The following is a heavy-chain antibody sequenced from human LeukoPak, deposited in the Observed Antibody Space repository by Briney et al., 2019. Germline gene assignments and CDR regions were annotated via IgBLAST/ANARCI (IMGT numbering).Heavy chain of an antibody. CDR3: ARDKKVTGIAAAGTPRPYWYFDL. J-gene: IGHJ2*01. CDR1: GGTFSSYA. Sequence: GASVKVSCKASGGTFSSYAISWVRQAPGQGLEWMGRIIPILGIANYAQKFQGRVTITADKSMSTAYMELSSLRSEDTAVYYCARDKKVTGIAAAGTPRPYWYFDLWGRGTLVTVSS. V-gene: IGHV1-69*04. D-gene: IGHD6-13*01. CDR2: IIPILGIA.